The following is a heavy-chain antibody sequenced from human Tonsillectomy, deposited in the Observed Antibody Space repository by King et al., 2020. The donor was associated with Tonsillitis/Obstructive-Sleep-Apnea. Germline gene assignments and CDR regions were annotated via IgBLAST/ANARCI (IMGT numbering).Heavy chain of an antibody. V-gene: IGHV4-34*01. D-gene: IGHD2-2*01. CDR3: ARGLLSSNTDDAFDI. Sequence: VQLQQWGAGLLKPSETLSLTCAVYGGSFSGYYWSWIRQPPGKGLEWTGEINHSGNTNYNPSLKSRVTISVDTSKNQFSLKLNSVTAADTAVYYCARGLLSSNTDDAFDIWAQGTMVTVSS. CDR1: GGSFSGYY. J-gene: IGHJ3*02. CDR2: INHSGNT.